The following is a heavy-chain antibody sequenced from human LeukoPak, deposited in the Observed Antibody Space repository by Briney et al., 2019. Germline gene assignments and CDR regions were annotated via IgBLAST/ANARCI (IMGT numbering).Heavy chain of an antibody. Sequence: ASVKVSCKASGYTFTGYYMHWVRQAPGQGLEWKGWSNPNSGGTNYAQKFQGRVTMTRDTSISTAYMELSRLRSDDTAVYYCARCRVVSGSCPHGFDYWGQGTLVTVSS. J-gene: IGHJ4*02. CDR1: GYTFTGYY. D-gene: IGHD6-13*01. V-gene: IGHV1-2*02. CDR3: ARCRVVSGSCPHGFDY. CDR2: SNPNSGGT.